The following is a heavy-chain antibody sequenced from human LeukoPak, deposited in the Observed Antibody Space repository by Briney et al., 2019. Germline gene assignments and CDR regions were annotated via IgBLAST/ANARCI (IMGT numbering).Heavy chain of an antibody. V-gene: IGHV4-4*07. CDR2: IYKSGST. CDR1: GGSIGWDY. CDR3: AREEYFQDSNGYSYYFHS. D-gene: IGHD3-22*01. Sequence: SETLSLTCTVSGGSIGWDYWSWIRQSAGKGLEWIGRIYKSGSTNYNPSFRSRVTMSVDTSKNQFSLNVTSVTAADTAVYYCAREEYFQDSNGYSYYFHSWGQGSLVTASS. J-gene: IGHJ4*02.